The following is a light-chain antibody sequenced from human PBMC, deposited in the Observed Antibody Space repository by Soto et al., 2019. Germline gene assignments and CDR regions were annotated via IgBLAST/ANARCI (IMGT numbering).Light chain of an antibody. Sequence: QSVLTQPPSASGSPGQSVTISCTGTSSDIGGYNFVSWYQQYPGKAPKLIIFDVYKRPSGVPDRFSGSKSGNTASLTVSGLEAEDEADSCCSSHGGRNNHDAFGAGTKVTVL. V-gene: IGLV2-8*01. CDR3: SSHGGRNNHDA. CDR1: SSDIGGYNF. J-gene: IGLJ1*01. CDR2: DVY.